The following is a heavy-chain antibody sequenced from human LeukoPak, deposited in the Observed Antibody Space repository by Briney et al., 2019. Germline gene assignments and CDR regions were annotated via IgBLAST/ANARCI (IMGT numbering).Heavy chain of an antibody. V-gene: IGHV4-39*07. CDR3: ARAYGGYRSSTSCYADYYYYYMDV. CDR2: IYYSGST. Sequence: SETLSLTCTVSGGSISSYYWGWIRQPPGKGLEWIGSIYYSGSTYYNPSLKSRVTISVDTSKNQFSLKLSSVTAADTAVYYCARAYGGYRSSTSCYADYYYYYMDVWGKGTTVTVSS. D-gene: IGHD2-2*01. CDR1: GGSISSYY. J-gene: IGHJ6*03.